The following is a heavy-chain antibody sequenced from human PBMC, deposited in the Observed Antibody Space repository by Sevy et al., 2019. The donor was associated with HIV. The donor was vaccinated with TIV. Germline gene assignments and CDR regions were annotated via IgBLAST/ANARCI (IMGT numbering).Heavy chain of an antibody. J-gene: IGHJ6*02. CDR2: IKQDGSEK. V-gene: IGHV3-7*01. CDR1: GFTFSSYG. D-gene: IGHD3-22*01. Sequence: GGSLRLSCAASGFTFSSYGMSWVRQAPGKGLEWVSNIKQDGSEKYYVDSVKGRLSISRDNAENSLYLQMNRLRAEDTAVYYCASDYTNNYYDSTGTNYYYGMDVWGQGTTVTVSS. CDR3: ASDYTNNYYDSTGTNYYYGMDV.